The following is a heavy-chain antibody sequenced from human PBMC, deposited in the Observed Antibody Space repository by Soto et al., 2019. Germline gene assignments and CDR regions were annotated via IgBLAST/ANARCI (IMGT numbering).Heavy chain of an antibody. Sequence: QLQLQESGPGLVKPSETLSLTCTVSGGSISSSSYYWGWIRQPPGKGLEWIGSIYYSGSTYYNPSLKSRVTISVDTSKNQFSLKLSSVTAADTAVYYCARRGGSYHRYNWFDPWGQGTLVTVSS. D-gene: IGHD1-26*01. CDR1: GGSISSSSYY. V-gene: IGHV4-39*01. CDR3: ARRGGSYHRYNWFDP. J-gene: IGHJ5*02. CDR2: IYYSGST.